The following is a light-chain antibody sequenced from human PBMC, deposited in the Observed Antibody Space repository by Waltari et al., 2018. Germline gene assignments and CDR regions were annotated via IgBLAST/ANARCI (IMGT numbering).Light chain of an antibody. V-gene: IGLV2-14*03. CDR1: SSDVGGYNY. Sequence: SALTQPAPVSGSPGQSITISCTGTSSDVGGYNYVSWYQQHPGKAPKLMIYDVSNRPSGVSNRFSGSKSGNTASLTISGLQAEDEADYYCSSYTSSSALGVFGGGTKLTVL. J-gene: IGLJ2*01. CDR2: DVS. CDR3: SSYTSSSALGV.